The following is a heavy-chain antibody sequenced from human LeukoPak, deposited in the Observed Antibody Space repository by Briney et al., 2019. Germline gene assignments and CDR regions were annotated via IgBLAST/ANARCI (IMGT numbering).Heavy chain of an antibody. CDR2: IYYSGST. CDR1: GGSITSSTSY. V-gene: IGHV4-39*07. D-gene: IGHD1-26*01. CDR3: ARARGSYPGGYYFDY. Sequence: SETLSLTCTVSGGSITSSTSYWGWIRQPPGKGLEWIGTIYYSGSTNYNPSLKSRVTISVDTSKNQFSLKLSSVTAADTAVYYCARARGSYPGGYYFDYWGQGTLVTVSS. J-gene: IGHJ4*02.